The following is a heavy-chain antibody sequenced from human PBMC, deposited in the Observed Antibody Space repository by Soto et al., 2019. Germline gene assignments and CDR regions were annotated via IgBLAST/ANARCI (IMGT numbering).Heavy chain of an antibody. Sequence: QVQLQESGPGLVKPSDTLSLTCAVSGYSISSSNWWGWIRQPPGKGLEWIGYIYYSGTTYYNPSLKRRVTLSVDTSKNQFSLKLTSVTAVDAAVYYCARREIQGPIDYWGQGTLVTVSS. CDR1: GYSISSSNW. CDR2: IYYSGTT. V-gene: IGHV4-28*01. D-gene: IGHD1-26*01. CDR3: ARREIQGPIDY. J-gene: IGHJ4*02.